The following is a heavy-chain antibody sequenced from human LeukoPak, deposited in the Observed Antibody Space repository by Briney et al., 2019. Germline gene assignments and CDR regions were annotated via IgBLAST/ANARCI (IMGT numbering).Heavy chain of an antibody. CDR1: GYTLTELS. V-gene: IGHV1-24*01. CDR2: FDPEDGET. CDR3: ATVPHYGSGSGY. Sequence: ASVTVSCKVSGYTLTELSMHWVRQAPGKGLEWMGGFDPEDGETIYAQKFQGRVTMTEDTSTDTAYMELSSLRSEDTAVYYCATVPHYGSGSGYWGQGTLVTVSS. D-gene: IGHD3-10*01. J-gene: IGHJ4*02.